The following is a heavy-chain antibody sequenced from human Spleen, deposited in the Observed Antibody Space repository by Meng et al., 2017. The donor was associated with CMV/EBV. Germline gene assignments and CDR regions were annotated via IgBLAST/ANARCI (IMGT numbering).Heavy chain of an antibody. CDR3: AKHSSSLNYFDY. CDR2: ISGSAGGT. V-gene: IGHV3-23*01. J-gene: IGHJ4*02. Sequence: GESLKISCAASGFNFANYAMTWVRQAPGKGLEWVSGISGSAGGTYYADSVKGRFIISRDNSKNTVYLQMNSLRVEDTALYYCAKHSSSLNYFDYWGQGTLVTVSS. CDR1: GFNFANYA. D-gene: IGHD6-6*01.